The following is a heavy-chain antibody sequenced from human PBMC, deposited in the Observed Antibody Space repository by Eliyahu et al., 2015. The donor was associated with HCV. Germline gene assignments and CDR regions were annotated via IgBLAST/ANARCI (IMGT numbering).Heavy chain of an antibody. V-gene: IGHV4-39*01. CDR1: GGSISRTTYY. Sequence: QLQLQESGPGLVKPSETLSLTCTVSGGSISRTTYYWGWVRQPPGKGLEWIGTVSYSGTTYYNPSLKSRVTISVDTSKNQFSLKLSSVTAADTAVYYCARHQKSDGDYPRPWAGWGLGTLVTVSS. J-gene: IGHJ4*02. CDR3: ARHQKSDGDYPRPWAG. CDR2: VSYSGTT. D-gene: IGHD4-17*01.